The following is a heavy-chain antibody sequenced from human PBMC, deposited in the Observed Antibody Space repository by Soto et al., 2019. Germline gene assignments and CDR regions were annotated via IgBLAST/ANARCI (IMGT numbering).Heavy chain of an antibody. V-gene: IGHV1-69*01. Sequence: QVQLVQSGAEVKKPGSSVKVSCKASGGTFSSYAISWVRQAPGQGLEWMGGIIPIFGTANYAQKFQGRVTITADESTSTASMELSSLRSEDTAVYYCARGPPLWFGESRWLVNWFDPWGQGTLVTVSS. CDR3: ARGPPLWFGESRWLVNWFDP. D-gene: IGHD3-10*01. CDR1: GGTFSSYA. CDR2: IIPIFGTA. J-gene: IGHJ5*02.